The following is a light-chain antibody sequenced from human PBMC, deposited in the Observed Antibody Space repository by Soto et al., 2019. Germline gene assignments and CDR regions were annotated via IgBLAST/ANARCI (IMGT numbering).Light chain of an antibody. CDR1: QSISSY. V-gene: IGKV1-39*01. Sequence: DIQMTQSPSSLSASVGDRFTMTCRASQSISSYLNWYQQKPGKAPKLLIYAASSLQSGVPSRFSGSGSGTDFTLTISSLQPEDFATYYCQQSYSTPITFGQGTRLEI. J-gene: IGKJ5*01. CDR2: AAS. CDR3: QQSYSTPIT.